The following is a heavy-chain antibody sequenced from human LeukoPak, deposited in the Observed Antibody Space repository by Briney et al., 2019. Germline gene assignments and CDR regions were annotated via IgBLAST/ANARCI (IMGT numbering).Heavy chain of an antibody. D-gene: IGHD4-17*01. CDR3: ARGDAVTTYGVRDLSYFDY. CDR1: GGSISSGGYY. Sequence: PSETLSLTCTVSGGSISSGGYYWSWIRQHPGKGLEWIGYIYYSGSTYYNPSLKSRVTISVDTSKNQFSLKLSSVTAADTAAYYCARGDAVTTYGVRDLSYFDYWGQGTLVTVSS. V-gene: IGHV4-31*03. CDR2: IYYSGST. J-gene: IGHJ4*02.